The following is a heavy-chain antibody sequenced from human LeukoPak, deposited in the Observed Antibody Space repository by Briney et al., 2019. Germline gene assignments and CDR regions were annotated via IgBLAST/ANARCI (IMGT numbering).Heavy chain of an antibody. CDR3: ARDPVIVGAYFDY. CDR1: GFTFSSYE. Sequence: GGSLRLSCAASGFTFSSYEMNWVRQAPGKGLEWVSYICSTGSTIYYADSVKGRFTISRDNAKNSLYLQMNSLRAEDTAVYYCARDPVIVGAYFDYWGQGTLVTVSS. CDR2: ICSTGSTI. J-gene: IGHJ4*02. V-gene: IGHV3-48*03. D-gene: IGHD1-26*01.